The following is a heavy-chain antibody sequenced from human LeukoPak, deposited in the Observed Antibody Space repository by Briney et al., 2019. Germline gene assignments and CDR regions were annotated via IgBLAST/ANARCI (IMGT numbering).Heavy chain of an antibody. CDR1: GFTFTNFG. CDR3: ARVNDFWSVPNGYFDP. V-gene: IGHV1-18*01. J-gene: IGHJ5*02. D-gene: IGHD3-3*01. Sequence: ASVTVSCKTPGFTFTNFGFTWVRQAPGQGLEWLGWIHTYKGDTEYAQKLQGRVTISTDTSTSTTYMELRSLKSDDTAIYYCARVNDFWSVPNGYFDPWGQGTLVTVSS. CDR2: IHTYKGDT.